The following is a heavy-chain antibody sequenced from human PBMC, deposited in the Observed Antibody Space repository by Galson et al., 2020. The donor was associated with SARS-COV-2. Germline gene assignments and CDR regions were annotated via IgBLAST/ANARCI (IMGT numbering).Heavy chain of an antibody. Sequence: SENLSLTCAVSGTSISSGSYSWNWIRQPPGKGLEWIGYISHSGGTYYNPSLKSRVTISGDRSKNQFLLRLSSVTAADTAVYYCARLHYGEYAPEAFDIWGPGTRVTVAS. CDR1: GTSISSGSYS. J-gene: IGHJ3*02. D-gene: IGHD4-17*01. CDR2: ISHSGGT. CDR3: ARLHYGEYAPEAFDI. V-gene: IGHV4-30-2*01.